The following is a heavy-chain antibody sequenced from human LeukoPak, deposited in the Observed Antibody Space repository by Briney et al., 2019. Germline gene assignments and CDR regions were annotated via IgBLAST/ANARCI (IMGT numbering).Heavy chain of an antibody. CDR2: INPNSGGT. CDR3: ARSLLSIAAAGTGDNWFDP. J-gene: IGHJ5*02. V-gene: IGHV1-2*02. Sequence: ASVKVSCKASGYTFTGYYMHWVRQAPGQGLEWMGWINPNSGGTNYAQKFRGRVTMTRDTSISTAYMELSRLRSDDTAVYYCARSLLSIAAAGTGDNWFDPWGQGTLVTVSS. CDR1: GYTFTGYY. D-gene: IGHD6-13*01.